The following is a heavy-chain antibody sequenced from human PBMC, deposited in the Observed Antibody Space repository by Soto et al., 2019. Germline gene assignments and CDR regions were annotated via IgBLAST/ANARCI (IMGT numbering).Heavy chain of an antibody. CDR1: GFTFSSYG. V-gene: IGHV3-33*01. CDR2: IWYDGSNK. CDR3: ARDQQLVFYYYYMDV. Sequence: GGSLRLSCAASGFTFSSYGMHWVRQAPGKGLEWVAVIWYDGSNKYYADSVKGRFTISRDNSKNTLYLQMNSLRAEDTAVYYCARDQQLVFYYYYMDVWGKGTTVTVSS. J-gene: IGHJ6*03. D-gene: IGHD6-13*01.